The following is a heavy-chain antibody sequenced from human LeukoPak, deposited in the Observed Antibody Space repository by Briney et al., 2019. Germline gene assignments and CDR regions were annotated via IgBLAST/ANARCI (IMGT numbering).Heavy chain of an antibody. CDR1: GFTFSSYA. J-gene: IGHJ4*02. CDR2: ISGSGGST. D-gene: IGHD2-21*01. V-gene: IGHV3-23*01. Sequence: GGSLRLSCAASGFTFSSYAMSWVRQAPGKGLEWVSTISGSGGSTYYADSVKGRFTISRDNSKNTLYLQMNSLRAEDMAVYYCAKGTYYPNYYFDYWGLGTLVTVSS. CDR3: AKGTYYPNYYFDY.